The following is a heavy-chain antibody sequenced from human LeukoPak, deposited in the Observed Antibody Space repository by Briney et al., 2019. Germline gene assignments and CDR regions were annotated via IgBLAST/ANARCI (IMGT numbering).Heavy chain of an antibody. Sequence: GGSLRLSCAASGFTFSSYAMSWVRQAPGKGLEWVSAISGSGGSTYYADSVKGRFTISRDNSKNTLYLHMNSLRAEDTAVYYCAKAPYYDFWSGYRGHYFDYWGQGTLVTVSS. CDR1: GFTFSSYA. D-gene: IGHD3-3*01. CDR2: ISGSGGST. V-gene: IGHV3-23*01. CDR3: AKAPYYDFWSGYRGHYFDY. J-gene: IGHJ4*02.